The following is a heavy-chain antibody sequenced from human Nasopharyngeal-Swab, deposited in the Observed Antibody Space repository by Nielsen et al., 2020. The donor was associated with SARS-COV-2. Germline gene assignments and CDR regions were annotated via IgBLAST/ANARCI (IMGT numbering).Heavy chain of an antibody. J-gene: IGHJ5*02. Sequence: SVKVSCKASGYTFTSYGISWVRQAPGQGLEWMGGIIPIFGTANYAQKFQGRVTITADESTGTAYMELSSLRSEDTAVYYCARQYYYGSGSYYNPNWFDPWGQGTLVTVSS. CDR2: IIPIFGTA. CDR1: GYTFTSYG. V-gene: IGHV1-69*13. D-gene: IGHD3-10*01. CDR3: ARQYYYGSGSYYNPNWFDP.